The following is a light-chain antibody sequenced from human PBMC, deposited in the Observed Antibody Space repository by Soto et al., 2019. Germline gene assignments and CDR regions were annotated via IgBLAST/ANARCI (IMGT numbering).Light chain of an antibody. CDR2: DVS. V-gene: IGLV2-11*01. Sequence: QSALTQPRSVSGSPRQSVTISCTGTNSDVGGYIYVSWYQQHPGKAPKLMMFDVSKRPSGVPDRFSDSKSDNTASLTISGLQAEDEADYFCCSYAGNYTYVFGTGTKLTVL. CDR1: NSDVGGYIY. J-gene: IGLJ1*01. CDR3: CSYAGNYTYV.